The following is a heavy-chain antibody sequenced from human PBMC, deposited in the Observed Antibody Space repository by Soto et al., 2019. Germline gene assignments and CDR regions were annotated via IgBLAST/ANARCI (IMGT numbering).Heavy chain of an antibody. CDR2: IWYDGSNK. CDR3: ARDHYYYDSSGYYYGAFDI. J-gene: IGHJ3*02. Sequence: GGSLRLSCAASGFPFSSYGMHWVRPAPGKGLEWVAVIWYDGSNKYYADSVKGRFTISRDNSKNTLYLQMNSLRAEDTAVYYCARDHYYYDSSGYYYGAFDIWGQGTMVTVSS. CDR1: GFPFSSYG. D-gene: IGHD3-22*01. V-gene: IGHV3-33*01.